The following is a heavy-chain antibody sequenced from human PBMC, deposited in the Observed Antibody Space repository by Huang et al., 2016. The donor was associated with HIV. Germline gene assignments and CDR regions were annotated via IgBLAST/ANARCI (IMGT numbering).Heavy chain of an antibody. Sequence: EVQLVESGGGLIQHGGSLRLSCAASGFTVSTNYMTWVRQAPGKGLEWVSLISSGGTTYYADSVKGRFTISRDDSENTLYLHMTSLRAGDTAVYYCAKEGDTGAALGYWGQGTLVTVS. CDR2: ISSGGTT. D-gene: IGHD2-8*02. CDR3: AKEGDTGAALGY. CDR1: GFTVSTNY. V-gene: IGHV3-53*01. J-gene: IGHJ4*02.